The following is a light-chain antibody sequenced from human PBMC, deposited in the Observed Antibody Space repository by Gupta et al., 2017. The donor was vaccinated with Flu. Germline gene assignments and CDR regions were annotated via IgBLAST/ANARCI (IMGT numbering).Light chain of an antibody. CDR1: QSVSTN. CDR3: QQYNNWPGT. V-gene: IGKV3-15*01. J-gene: IGKJ4*01. Sequence: EIVMTQSPGTLSVSPGERATLSCRASQSVSTNVAWYQQKPGQAPRLLFYGASTRAAGFPGRFSASGSGTEFTLTISSLQSEDFATYYCQQYNNWPGTFGGGTKVEIK. CDR2: GAS.